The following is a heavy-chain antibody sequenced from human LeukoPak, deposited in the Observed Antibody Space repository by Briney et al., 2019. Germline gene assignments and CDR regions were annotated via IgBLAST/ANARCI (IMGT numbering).Heavy chain of an antibody. J-gene: IGHJ4*02. CDR2: IKQDGSEE. V-gene: IGHV3-7*01. CDR3: ARGSSAGASLRHDY. CDR1: GFTFSSYW. D-gene: IGHD1-26*01. Sequence: GGSLRLSCATSGFTFSSYWMSWVRQAPGKGLEWVANIKQDGSEENFVDSVKGRFTISRDNAKKSLYLQMNSLRAEDTAVYYCARGSSAGASLRHDYWGQGTLVTVSS.